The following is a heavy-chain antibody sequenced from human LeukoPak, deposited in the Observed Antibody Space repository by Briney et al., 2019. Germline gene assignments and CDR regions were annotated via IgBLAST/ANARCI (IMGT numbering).Heavy chain of an antibody. CDR2: IYSGGST. CDR3: ARDRCSGGSCYSPWFAYYYYMDV. CDR1: GFTVSSNY. J-gene: IGHJ6*03. Sequence: GGSLRLSCAASGFTVSSNYMSWVRQAPGKGLEWVSVIYSGGSTYYADSVKGRFTISRDNSKNTLYLQMNSLRAEDTAVYYCARDRCSGGSCYSPWFAYYYYMDVWGKGTTVTISS. D-gene: IGHD2-15*01. V-gene: IGHV3-66*01.